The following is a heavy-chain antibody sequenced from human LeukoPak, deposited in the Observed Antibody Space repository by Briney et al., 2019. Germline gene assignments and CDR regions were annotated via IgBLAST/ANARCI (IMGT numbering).Heavy chain of an antibody. CDR3: ASLYYYDKGGVDY. V-gene: IGHV1-2*02. Sequence: ASVKVSCKTSGYTFTDYYMHWVRQAPGQGLEWMGWINPKSGGTNYTQNFQGRVTMTRDTSISTAYMELSRLRSDDTAVYYCASLYYYDKGGVDYSGQGTLVTVSS. CDR1: GYTFTDYY. J-gene: IGHJ4*02. CDR2: INPKSGGT. D-gene: IGHD3-22*01.